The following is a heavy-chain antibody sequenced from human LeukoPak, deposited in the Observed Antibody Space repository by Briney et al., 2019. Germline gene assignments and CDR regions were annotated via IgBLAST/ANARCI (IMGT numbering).Heavy chain of an antibody. Sequence: ASVKVSCKASGYTFTRYYMHWVRQAPGQGLEWMGWINTNSGGTNYAQKFQGRVSMTRDTSISTAYMELSRLRSDDTAVYYCARVGVVRSGYFPEWSYWGQGTLVTVSS. V-gene: IGHV1-2*02. D-gene: IGHD3-22*01. J-gene: IGHJ4*02. CDR1: GYTFTRYY. CDR3: ARVGVVRSGYFPEWSY. CDR2: INTNSGGT.